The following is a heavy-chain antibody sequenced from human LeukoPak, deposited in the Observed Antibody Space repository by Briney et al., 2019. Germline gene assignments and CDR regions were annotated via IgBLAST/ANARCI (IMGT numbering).Heavy chain of an antibody. J-gene: IGHJ4*02. Sequence: GGSLRLSCAASGFTFSSYWMTWVRQAPGKGLEWVATIKEDGSDKYYVDSVKGRFTISRDNAKNSLYLQMNSLRAEDTATYYCARDTYRFDDYWGRGTLVTVSS. CDR2: IKEDGSDK. V-gene: IGHV3-7*01. CDR3: ARDTYRFDDY. CDR1: GFTFSSYW. D-gene: IGHD2-2*01.